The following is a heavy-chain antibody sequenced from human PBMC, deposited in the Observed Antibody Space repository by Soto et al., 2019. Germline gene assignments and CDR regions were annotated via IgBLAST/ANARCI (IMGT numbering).Heavy chain of an antibody. D-gene: IGHD6-13*01. CDR3: ATSYGNAWYTY. CDR1: GGTLSSSSYY. CDR2: IYYTGIT. J-gene: IGHJ4*02. Sequence: PSVTLSLTCTVAGGTLSSSSYYWGWLRQPPEKGLEWIGSIYYTGITHYNPSLKSRLTISVDKSKNQFTLQLTSVTVADTVVYYCATSYGNAWYTYWGQGTQVTVSS. V-gene: IGHV4-39*06.